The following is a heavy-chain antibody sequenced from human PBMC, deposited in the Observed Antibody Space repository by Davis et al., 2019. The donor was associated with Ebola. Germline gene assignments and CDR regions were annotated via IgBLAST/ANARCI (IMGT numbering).Heavy chain of an antibody. CDR2: INWDGGST. CDR1: GFTFGNYA. D-gene: IGHD6-19*01. J-gene: IGHJ4*02. Sequence: GESLKISCAAPGFTFGNYAMHWVRQAPGKGLEWVSLINWDGGSTHYADSVKGRFIISRDNNKNSLYLEMKGLRPEDTALYYCAMHSTGGWYNFDYWGQGTLVTVSS. CDR3: AMHSTGGWYNFDY. V-gene: IGHV3-43D*03.